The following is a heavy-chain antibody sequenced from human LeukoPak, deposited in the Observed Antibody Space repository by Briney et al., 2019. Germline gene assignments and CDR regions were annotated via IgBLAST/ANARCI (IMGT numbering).Heavy chain of an antibody. D-gene: IGHD5-12*01. J-gene: IGHJ4*02. CDR1: GRSFSDYS. Sequence: SETLSLTCAGYGRSFSDYSCSWIRQPPGKGPEGIGENNHSGSTNYNPSLTRRVTISLDTSKNPFSLRLSSVTAADPAVYYCAGTRQGWLPQYYFDYWGQGTLVTVSS. CDR3: AGTRQGWLPQYYFDY. CDR2: NNHSGST. V-gene: IGHV4-34*01.